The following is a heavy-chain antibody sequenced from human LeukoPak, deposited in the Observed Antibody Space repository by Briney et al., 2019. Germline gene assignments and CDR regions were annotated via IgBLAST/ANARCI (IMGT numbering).Heavy chain of an antibody. D-gene: IGHD2-21*02. CDR1: GFSFSSYG. CDR3: AREVCGGDCPFDY. J-gene: IGHJ4*02. V-gene: IGHV3-33*01. Sequence: GRSLRLSCAASGFSFSSYGMHWVRQAPDKGLEWVAVIWYDGSNKYYADSVKGRFTISRDNSKNTLYLQMNSLRAEDTAVYYCAREVCGGDCPFDYWGQGTLVTVSS. CDR2: IWYDGSNK.